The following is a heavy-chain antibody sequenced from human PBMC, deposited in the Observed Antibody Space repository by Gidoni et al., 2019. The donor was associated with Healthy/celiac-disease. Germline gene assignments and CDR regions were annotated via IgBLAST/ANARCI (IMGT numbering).Heavy chain of an antibody. J-gene: IGHJ6*02. CDR2: ISGSGGST. CDR3: AKAGLSAFRGGYCSSTSCYSFGMDV. Sequence: EVQLLESGGGLVQPGGSLRLSCAASGFTFISYALSWVRQATGKGLGWVSAISGSGGSTYYADSVKGRFTISRDNSKNTLYLQMNSLRAEDTAVYYCAKAGLSAFRGGYCSSTSCYSFGMDVWGQGTTVTVSS. CDR1: GFTFISYA. V-gene: IGHV3-23*01. D-gene: IGHD2-2*02.